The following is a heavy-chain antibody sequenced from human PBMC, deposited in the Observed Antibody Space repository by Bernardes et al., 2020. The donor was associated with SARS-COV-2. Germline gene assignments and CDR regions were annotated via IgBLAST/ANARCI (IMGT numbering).Heavy chain of an antibody. Sequence: GGSLRLSCAASGFTFNEYAMNWVRQAPGKGLEWVSSISSSGASIYYPGSVQGRFTISRDNSKNTLYLQMNSLRPEDTAVYYCAKDPGYYDFWSVPGSPDDAFDLWGQGTMVTVSS. CDR1: GFTFNEYA. D-gene: IGHD3-3*01. J-gene: IGHJ3*01. CDR3: AKDPGYYDFWSVPGSPDDAFDL. CDR2: ISSSGASI. V-gene: IGHV3-23*01.